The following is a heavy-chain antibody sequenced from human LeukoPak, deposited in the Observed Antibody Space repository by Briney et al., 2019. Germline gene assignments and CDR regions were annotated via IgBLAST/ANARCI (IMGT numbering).Heavy chain of an antibody. Sequence: ASVKVSCKASGYTFTGYYMHWVRQAPGQGLEWMGWINPNSGGTNYAQKFQGRVTMTRDTSISTAYMELSRLRSDDTAVYYCAAGPPPYCSGGSCYSDGTVFDYWGQGTLVTVSS. J-gene: IGHJ4*02. CDR1: GYTFTGYY. D-gene: IGHD2-15*01. CDR3: AAGPPPYCSGGSCYSDGTVFDY. V-gene: IGHV1-2*02. CDR2: INPNSGGT.